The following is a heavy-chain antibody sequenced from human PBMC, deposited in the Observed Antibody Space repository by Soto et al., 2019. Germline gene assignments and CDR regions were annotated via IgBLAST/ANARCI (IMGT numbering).Heavy chain of an antibody. Sequence: PSETLSLTCTVSGGSISSYYWSWIRQPPGKGLEWIGYIYYSGSTNYNPSLKSRVTISVDTSKNQFSLKLSSVTAADTAVYYCARHRAPDRLILTGYYNNYFDYWGQGTLVTVSS. CDR3: ARHRAPDRLILTGYYNNYFDY. D-gene: IGHD3-9*01. J-gene: IGHJ4*02. CDR2: IYYSGST. V-gene: IGHV4-59*08. CDR1: GGSISSYY.